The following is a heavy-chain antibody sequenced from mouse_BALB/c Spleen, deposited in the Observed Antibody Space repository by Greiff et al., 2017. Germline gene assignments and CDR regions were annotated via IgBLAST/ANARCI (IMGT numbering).Heavy chain of an antibody. J-gene: IGHJ3*01. CDR2: ISYDGSN. CDR3: ARGGGYPWFAY. D-gene: IGHD2-2*01. V-gene: IGHV3-6*02. CDR1: GYSITSGYY. Sequence: EVKLVESGPGLVKPSQSLSLTCSVTGYSITSGYYWNWIRQFPGNQLEWMGYISYDGSNNYNPSLKNRISITRDTSKNQFFLKLNSVTTEDTATYYCARGGGYPWFAYWGQGTLVTVSA.